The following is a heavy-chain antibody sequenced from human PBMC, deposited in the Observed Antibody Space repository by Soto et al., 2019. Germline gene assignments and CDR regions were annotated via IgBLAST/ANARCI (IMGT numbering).Heavy chain of an antibody. Sequence: QVQLAESGGGVVQPGRSLRLSCAASGFTFSSYGMHWVRQAPGKGLEWVAVISYDGSNKYYADSVKGRFTISRDNSKNTLYLQMNSLRAEDTAVYYCATGDIVVVPAAIFYWGQGTLVTVSS. J-gene: IGHJ4*02. D-gene: IGHD2-2*01. CDR3: ATGDIVVVPAAIFY. CDR2: ISYDGSNK. CDR1: GFTFSSYG. V-gene: IGHV3-30*03.